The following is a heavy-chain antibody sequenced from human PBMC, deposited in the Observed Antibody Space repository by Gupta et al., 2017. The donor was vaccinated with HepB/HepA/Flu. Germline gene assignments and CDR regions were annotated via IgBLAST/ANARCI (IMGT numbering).Heavy chain of an antibody. Sequence: QVQLVESGGGVVQPGRSLRLSCTASGFTFSNYAIHWVRQAPGKGLEWVAAISEDGNNKYDADAVKGRFTISRDNSKNTVFLQMNSLKPEDTTVYYCARRGYSYGPFDYWGQGTLVTVSS. V-gene: IGHV3-30-3*01. CDR1: GFTFSNYA. D-gene: IGHD5-18*01. CDR3: ARRGYSYGPFDY. J-gene: IGHJ4*02. CDR2: ISEDGNNK.